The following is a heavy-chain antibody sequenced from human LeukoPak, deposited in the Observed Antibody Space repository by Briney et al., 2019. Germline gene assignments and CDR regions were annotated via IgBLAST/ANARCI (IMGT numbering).Heavy chain of an antibody. CDR3: AKDTGYSYGYGFDY. J-gene: IGHJ4*02. D-gene: IGHD5-18*01. Sequence: GGSLRLSCTASGFTLSSYEMSWIRQAPGKGLEWVSSIDYSGGDTHYADSVKGRFTISRDNSKNTLYLQMNSLRAEDTAVYYCAKDTGYSYGYGFDYWGQGTLVTVSS. V-gene: IGHV3-23*01. CDR1: GFTLSSYE. CDR2: IDYSGGDT.